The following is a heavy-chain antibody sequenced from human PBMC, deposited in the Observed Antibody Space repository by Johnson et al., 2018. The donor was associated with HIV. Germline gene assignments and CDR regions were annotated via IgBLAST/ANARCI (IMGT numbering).Heavy chain of an antibody. V-gene: IGHV3-20*04. Sequence: MLLVESGGRVVRPGGSLRLSCAASGFTFDDYGMSWVRQAPGKGLEWVCGINWNGGSTHFPDSLKGRFTISRDNAKNSLFLQMNSLRAEDTAFYYCARHRGVYPTSPGGVGAFDFWGPGTMVTVSS. J-gene: IGHJ3*01. CDR2: INWNGGST. CDR1: GFTFDDYG. CDR3: ARHRGVYPTSPGGVGAFDF. D-gene: IGHD1-26*01.